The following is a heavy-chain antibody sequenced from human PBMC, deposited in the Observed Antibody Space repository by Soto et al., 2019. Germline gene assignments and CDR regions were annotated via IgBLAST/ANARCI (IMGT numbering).Heavy chain of an antibody. Sequence: HTTLKESGHTLAKPKQTLTLTCTFSGFSLTNSGVGVGWIRHPPGQALEWLALIYWDDDKRSSPALKSRLTITQDTSNNQVVLTMTNMDPADTATYFCAHRTTTVTWWFDPWGQGTLVTVSS. CDR1: GFSLTNSGVG. CDR3: AHRTTTVTWWFDP. D-gene: IGHD4-17*01. V-gene: IGHV2-5*02. J-gene: IGHJ5*02. CDR2: IYWDDDK.